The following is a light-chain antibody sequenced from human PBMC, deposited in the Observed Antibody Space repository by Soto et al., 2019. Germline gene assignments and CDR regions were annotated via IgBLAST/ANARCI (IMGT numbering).Light chain of an antibody. J-gene: IGKJ5*01. Sequence: DTVLTQSPGTLSLSPGERATLSCRASQSVGTYLAWYQQKPGQAPRLLIYDASNRATGIAPRFRGSGSGTDFTLTIARLEPEDFAVYYCQQYGDSPRTFGQGTRLEIK. V-gene: IGKV3-20*01. CDR1: QSVGTY. CDR2: DAS. CDR3: QQYGDSPRT.